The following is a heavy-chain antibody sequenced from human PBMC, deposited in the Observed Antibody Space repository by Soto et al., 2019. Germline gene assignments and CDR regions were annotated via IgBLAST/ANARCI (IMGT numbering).Heavy chain of an antibody. V-gene: IGHV3-21*01. CDR2: ISSSSSYI. CDR3: ARDAQLLLDFDY. CDR1: GFTFSSYS. D-gene: IGHD2-2*01. J-gene: IGHJ4*02. Sequence: GGSLRLSCAASGFTFSSYSMNWVRQAPGKGLEWVSSISSSSSYIYYADSVKGRFTISRDNAKNSLYLQMNSLRAEDTAVYYCARDAQLLLDFDYWGQGTLVTVSS.